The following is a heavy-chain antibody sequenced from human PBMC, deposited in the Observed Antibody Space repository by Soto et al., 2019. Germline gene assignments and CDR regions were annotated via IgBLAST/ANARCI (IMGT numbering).Heavy chain of an antibody. CDR2: ISYDGSNK. Sequence: LLLSCAASGFTFSSYPTHRVRQAPGKGLEWVAVISYDGSNKYYADSVKGRFNISRDNSKNTLYLQMNSLRAEDTAVYYCAKDRSRSEWLAYDYWGQGTLDGVTS. CDR1: GFTFSSYP. V-gene: IGHV3-30*18. D-gene: IGHD3-3*01. J-gene: IGHJ4*02. CDR3: AKDRSRSEWLAYDY.